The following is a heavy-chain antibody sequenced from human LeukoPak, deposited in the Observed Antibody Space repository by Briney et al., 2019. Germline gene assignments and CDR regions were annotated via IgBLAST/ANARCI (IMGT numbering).Heavy chain of an antibody. J-gene: IGHJ6*03. V-gene: IGHV4-59*08. CDR2: ISYTGST. CDR1: GGSISSYY. CDR3: ARVSYYYMDV. Sequence: SETLSLTCTVSGGSISSYYWSWIRQPPGKGLEWIGYISYTGSTNYNPSLKSRVTISVDTSKNQFSLKLSSVTAADTAVYYCARVSYYYMDVWGKGTTVTVSS.